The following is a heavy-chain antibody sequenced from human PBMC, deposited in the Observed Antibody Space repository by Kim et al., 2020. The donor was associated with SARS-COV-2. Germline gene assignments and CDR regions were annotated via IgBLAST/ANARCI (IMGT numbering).Heavy chain of an antibody. Sequence: GGSLRLSCAASGFTFSSYGMQWVRQAPGKGLEWVAVIWHDGSNKFYADSVNGRFTISRDNSKNTLYLQMNSLTAEDTAVYYCARDRNIGSAYLDFWGLGTLVTVSS. CDR2: IWHDGSNK. D-gene: IGHD1-1*01. J-gene: IGHJ4*02. V-gene: IGHV3-33*01. CDR1: GFTFSSYG. CDR3: ARDRNIGSAYLDF.